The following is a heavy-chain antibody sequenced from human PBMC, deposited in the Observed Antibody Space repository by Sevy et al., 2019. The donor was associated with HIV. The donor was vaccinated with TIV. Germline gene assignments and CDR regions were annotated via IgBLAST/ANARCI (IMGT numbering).Heavy chain of an antibody. J-gene: IGHJ4*02. CDR3: ARDLSIHPGYSDY. D-gene: IGHD2-21*01. CDR1: GFTFSSYA. V-gene: IGHV3-30*04. Sequence: GGSLRLSCADSGFTFSSYAMHWVRQAPGKGLEWVAVMSYDGTNEYYADSVKGRFTISRDNSKNTLFLQMNSLRAEDTAVYYCARDLSIHPGYSDYWGQGTLVTVSS. CDR2: MSYDGTNE.